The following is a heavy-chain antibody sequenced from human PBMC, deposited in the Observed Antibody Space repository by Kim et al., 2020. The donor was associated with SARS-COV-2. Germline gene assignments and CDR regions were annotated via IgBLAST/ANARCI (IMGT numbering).Heavy chain of an antibody. CDR3: ARKDTAMAVYYYYGMDV. D-gene: IGHD5-18*01. J-gene: IGHJ6*02. V-gene: IGHV1-3*01. Sequence: FQGSVTITRDTSASTAYMELSSLRSEDTAVYYCARKDTAMAVYYYYGMDVWGQGTTVTVSS.